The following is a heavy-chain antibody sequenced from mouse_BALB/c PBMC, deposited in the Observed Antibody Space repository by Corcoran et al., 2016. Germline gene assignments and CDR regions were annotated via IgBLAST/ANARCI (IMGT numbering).Heavy chain of an antibody. Sequence: DVQLQESGPGLVKPSQSLSLTCSVTGYSITSGYYWNWIRQFPGNKLEWMGYISYDGSNNYNPSLKNRISITRDTSKNQFFLKLNSVTTEETATYYWARDRDFAYWGQGTTLTVSS. CDR1: GYSITSGYY. CDR2: ISYDGSN. CDR3: ARDRDFAY. J-gene: IGHJ2*01. V-gene: IGHV3-6*02.